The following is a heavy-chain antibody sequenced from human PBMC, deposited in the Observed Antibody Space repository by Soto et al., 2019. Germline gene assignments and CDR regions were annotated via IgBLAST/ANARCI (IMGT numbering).Heavy chain of an antibody. CDR2: ISYDGSNK. Sequence: GGSLRLSCAASGFTFSSYAMHWVRQAPGKGLEWVAVISYDGSNKYYADSVKGRFTISRDNSKNTLYLQMNSLRAEDTAVYYCARDHGSGYSYGYYYYYGMDVWGQGTTVNVSS. CDR1: GFTFSSYA. J-gene: IGHJ6*02. D-gene: IGHD5-18*01. V-gene: IGHV3-30-3*01. CDR3: ARDHGSGYSYGYYYYYGMDV.